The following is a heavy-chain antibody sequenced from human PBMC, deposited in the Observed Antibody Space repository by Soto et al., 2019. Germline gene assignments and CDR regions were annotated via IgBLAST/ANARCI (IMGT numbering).Heavy chain of an antibody. V-gene: IGHV1-69*13. J-gene: IGHJ4*02. Sequence: ASVKVSCKASGGTFSSYAISWVRQAPGQGLEWMGGIIPIFGTANYAQKFQGRVTITADESTSTAYMELSSLRSEDTAVYYCASGGDCSGGSCFFFDYWGQGTLVTVSS. CDR1: GGTFSSYA. CDR3: ASGGDCSGGSCFFFDY. D-gene: IGHD2-15*01. CDR2: IIPIFGTA.